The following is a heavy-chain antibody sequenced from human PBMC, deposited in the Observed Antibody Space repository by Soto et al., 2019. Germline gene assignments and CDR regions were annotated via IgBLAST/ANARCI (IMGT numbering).Heavy chain of an antibody. D-gene: IGHD3-3*01. CDR3: ARDVGDDYDFWIGDRTSYYPYGMDV. Sequence: GGSLRLSCAASGFTFSSYSMNWVRQAPGKGLEWVSSISSSSSYIYYADSVKGRFTISRDNAKNSLYLQMNSLRAEDAAVYYCARDVGDDYDFWIGDRTSYYPYGMDVWGQGTTVTVSS. CDR2: ISSSSSYI. CDR1: GFTFSSYS. J-gene: IGHJ6*02. V-gene: IGHV3-21*01.